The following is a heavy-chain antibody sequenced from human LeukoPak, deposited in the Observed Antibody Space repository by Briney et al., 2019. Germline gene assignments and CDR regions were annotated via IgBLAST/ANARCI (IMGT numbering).Heavy chain of an antibody. D-gene: IGHD3-22*01. V-gene: IGHV1-46*01. J-gene: IGHJ3*02. CDR1: GYTFTSYY. CDR3: ARERVDYYDSSGDAFDI. CDR2: INPSGGST. Sequence: VASVKVSCKASGYTFTSYYMHWVRQAPGQGLEWMGIINPSGGSTSYAQKFQGRVTMTRDMSTSTVYMELSSLRSEDTAVYYCARERVDYYDSSGDAFDIWGQGTMDTVSS.